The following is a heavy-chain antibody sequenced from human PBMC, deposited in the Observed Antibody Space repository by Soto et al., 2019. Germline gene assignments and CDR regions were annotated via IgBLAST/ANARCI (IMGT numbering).Heavy chain of an antibody. CDR3: ARGRGTYYDILTGYTFDY. V-gene: IGHV1-24*01. CDR2: FDPEDGET. D-gene: IGHD3-9*01. J-gene: IGHJ4*02. CDR1: GYTLTELS. Sequence: ASVKVSCKVSGYTLTELSMHWVRQAPGKGLEWMGGFDPEDGETIYAQKFQGRVTMTEDTSTDTAYMELNSLRAEDTAVYYCARGRGTYYDILTGYTFDYWGQGTLVTVSS.